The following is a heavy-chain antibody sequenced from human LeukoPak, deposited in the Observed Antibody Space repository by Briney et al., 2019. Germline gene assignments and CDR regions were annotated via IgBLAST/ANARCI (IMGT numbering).Heavy chain of an antibody. J-gene: IGHJ5*02. Sequence: ASVKVSCKASGYTFTSYGISWVRQAPGQGLEWMGWISAYNGNTNYAQKLQGRVTMTTDTSTSTAYMELRSLRSDDTAVYYCAREADYGGNSGGGWFDPWGQGTLVTVSS. D-gene: IGHD4-23*01. V-gene: IGHV1-18*01. CDR2: ISAYNGNT. CDR1: GYTFTSYG. CDR3: AREADYGGNSGGGWFDP.